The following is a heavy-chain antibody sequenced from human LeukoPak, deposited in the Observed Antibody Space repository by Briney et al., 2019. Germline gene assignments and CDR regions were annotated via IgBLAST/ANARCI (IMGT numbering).Heavy chain of an antibody. CDR3: ARVAEAAAFDS. V-gene: IGHV3-21*06. CDR1: GFTFSTYS. J-gene: IGHJ4*02. CDR2: ISSNSRYI. Sequence: GGSLRLSCAASGFTFSTYSMNWVRRAPGKGLEWVSSISSNSRYIYYADSMRGRFTISRDNAKNSLYLQMNSLKPEDTAVYYCARVAEAAAFDSWGQGTLVTVSS. D-gene: IGHD6-13*01.